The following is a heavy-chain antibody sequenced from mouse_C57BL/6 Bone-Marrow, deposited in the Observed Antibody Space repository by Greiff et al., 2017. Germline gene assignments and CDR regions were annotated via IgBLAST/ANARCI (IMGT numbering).Heavy chain of an antibody. J-gene: IGHJ1*03. CDR2: IDPENGDT. Sequence: EVKVEESGAELVRPGASVKLSCTASGFNIKDDYMHWVKQRPEQGLEWIGWIDPENGDTEYASKFQGKATITADTSSNTAYLQLSSLTSEDTAVXYCTAGGYFDVWGTGTTVTVSS. CDR3: TAGGYFDV. CDR1: GFNIKDDY. V-gene: IGHV14-4*01.